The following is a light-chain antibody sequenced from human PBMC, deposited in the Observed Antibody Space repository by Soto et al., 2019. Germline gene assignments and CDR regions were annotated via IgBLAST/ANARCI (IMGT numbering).Light chain of an antibody. J-gene: IGKJ1*01. V-gene: IGKV1-8*01. CDR2: AAS. CDR1: QGISSY. Sequence: MRMTQSPYTLAGSTGDRITISCRASQGISSYLAWYQEKPGKAPKLLIYAASTLQSGVPARISGSGSGTEFTLTITSLQSEDFAVYYCQQYNNWPQTFGQGTKVDIK. CDR3: QQYNNWPQT.